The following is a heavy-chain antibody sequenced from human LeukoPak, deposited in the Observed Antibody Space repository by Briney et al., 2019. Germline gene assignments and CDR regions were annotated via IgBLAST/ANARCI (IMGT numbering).Heavy chain of an antibody. J-gene: IGHJ4*02. CDR1: GFTFSGHA. D-gene: IGHD3-9*01. CDR2: ISFDETNK. Sequence: SGGSLRLSCAASGFTFSGHAMHLVRQAPGKGLEWVALISFDETNKYYADSVKGRFAISRDNSKNTLSLQMNCLRPEDTAVYYCARGLRYFDWLVDGYWGQGTLVTVSS. CDR3: ARGLRYFDWLVDGY. V-gene: IGHV3-30*09.